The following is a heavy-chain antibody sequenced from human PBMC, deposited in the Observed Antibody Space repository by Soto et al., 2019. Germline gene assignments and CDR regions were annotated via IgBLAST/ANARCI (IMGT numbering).Heavy chain of an antibody. CDR3: ARGYSSGWYDNYFDY. Sequence: SETLSLTCTVSGGSLSSGDYYRSWIRQPPGKGLEWIGYIYYSGSTYYNPSLKSRVTISVDTSKNQFSLKLSSVTAADTAVYYCARGYSSGWYDNYFDYWGQGTLDTVSS. D-gene: IGHD6-19*01. CDR1: GGSLSSGDYY. V-gene: IGHV4-30-4*01. CDR2: IYYSGST. J-gene: IGHJ4*02.